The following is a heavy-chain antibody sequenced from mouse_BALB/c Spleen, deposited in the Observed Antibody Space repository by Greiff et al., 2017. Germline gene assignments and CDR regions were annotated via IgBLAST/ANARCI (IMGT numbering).Heavy chain of an antibody. V-gene: IGHV5-17*02. CDR2: ISSGSSTI. CDR3: VSYGFDY. CDR1: GFTFSSFG. J-gene: IGHJ2*01. D-gene: IGHD1-1*02. Sequence: DVMLVESGGGLVQPGGSRKLSCAASGFTFSSFGMHWVRQAPEKGLEWVAYISSGSSTIYYADTVKGRFTISRDNPKNTLFLQMTSLRSEDTAMYYCVSYGFDYWGQGTTLTVSS.